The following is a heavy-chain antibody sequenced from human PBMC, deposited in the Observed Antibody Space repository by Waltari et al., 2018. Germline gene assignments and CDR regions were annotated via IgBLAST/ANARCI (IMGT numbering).Heavy chain of an antibody. V-gene: IGHV3-21*06. D-gene: IGHD3-16*01. CDR1: GFTFSSYS. CDR3: ARDPGGSLDY. Sequence: EVQLVESGGGLVKPGGSLRLSCAASGFTFSSYSMNWVRQAPGKGLEWVASISTSSSYIDYADSVKGRFTISRDNAKNSLYLQMNSLRAEDTAVYYCARDPGGSLDYWGQGALVTVSS. CDR2: ISTSSSYI. J-gene: IGHJ4*02.